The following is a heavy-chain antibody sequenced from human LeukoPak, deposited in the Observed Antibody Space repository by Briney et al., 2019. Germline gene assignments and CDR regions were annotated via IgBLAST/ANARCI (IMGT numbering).Heavy chain of an antibody. D-gene: IGHD3-3*01. CDR1: GGSISSSSYY. CDR3: ARQNYDFWSGPAYYFDY. CDR2: TYYSGST. V-gene: IGHV4-39*01. J-gene: IGHJ4*02. Sequence: PSETLSLTCTVSGGSISSSSYYWGWIRQPPGKGLEWIGSTYYSGSTYYNPSLKSRVTISVDTSKNQFSLKLSSVTAADTAVYYCARQNYDFWSGPAYYFDYWGQGTLVTVSS.